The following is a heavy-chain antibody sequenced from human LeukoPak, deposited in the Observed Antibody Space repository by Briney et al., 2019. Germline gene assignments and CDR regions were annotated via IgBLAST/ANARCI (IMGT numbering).Heavy chain of an antibody. CDR3: ARDGGGSYHDY. CDR1: GFTFDDYG. J-gene: IGHJ4*02. V-gene: IGHV3-20*04. D-gene: IGHD1-26*01. CDR2: INWNGGST. Sequence: GGSLRLSCAASGFTFDDYGMSWVRQAPGKGLEWVSGINWNGGSTGYADSVKGRFTISRDNAKNSLYLQVNSLRAEDTALYYCARDGGGSYHDYWGQGTLVTVSS.